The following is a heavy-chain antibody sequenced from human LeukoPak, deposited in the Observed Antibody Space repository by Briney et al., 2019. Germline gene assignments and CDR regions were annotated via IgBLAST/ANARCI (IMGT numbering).Heavy chain of an antibody. V-gene: IGHV4-59*12. CDR3: ARDRAGRDVYNYPHYYYGMDV. CDR1: VGPIRNYY. D-gene: IGHD1-20*01. Sequence: PSETLSLTCTVSVGPIRNYYWSWIPQPPGKGLEWLGYFSYRVNTNYNPSLKSRVTISLDTSKNQFSLYLSSVTAADTAVYYCARDRAGRDVYNYPHYYYGMDVWGQGTTVTVSS. J-gene: IGHJ6*02. CDR2: FSYRVNT.